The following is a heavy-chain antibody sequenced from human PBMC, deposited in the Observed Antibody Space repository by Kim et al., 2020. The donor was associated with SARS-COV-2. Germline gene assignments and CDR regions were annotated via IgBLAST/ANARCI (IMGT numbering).Heavy chain of an antibody. Sequence: SETLSLTCTVSGGSISSSSYYWGWIRQPPGKGLEWIGSIYYSGSTYYNPSLKSRVTISVDTSKNQFSLKLSSVTAADTAVYYCARLGSWHKDAYFDYWG. CDR1: GGSISSSSYY. CDR2: IYYSGST. D-gene: IGHD6-13*01. J-gene: IGHJ4*01. V-gene: IGHV4-39*01. CDR3: ARLGSWHKDAYFDY.